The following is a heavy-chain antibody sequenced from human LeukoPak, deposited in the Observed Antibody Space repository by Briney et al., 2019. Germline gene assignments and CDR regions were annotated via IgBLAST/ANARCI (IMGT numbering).Heavy chain of an antibody. D-gene: IGHD4-23*01. V-gene: IGHV5-51*01. J-gene: IGHJ4*02. CDR2: IYPADSDT. Sequence: GESLKISCQGFGFRFTNYWIGWVRQMPGKGLEWVGIIYPADSDTRYSPSLQGQVTISADKSISTACLQWSSLKASDSAIYYCARRDLGYNGNSPRFDFWGQGTLVTVSS. CDR3: ARRDLGYNGNSPRFDF. CDR1: GFRFTNYW.